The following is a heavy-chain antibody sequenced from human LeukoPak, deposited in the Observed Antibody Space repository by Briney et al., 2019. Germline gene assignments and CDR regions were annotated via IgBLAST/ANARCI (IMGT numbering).Heavy chain of an antibody. D-gene: IGHD1-26*01. CDR1: GGTFSSYA. CDR3: ATAPYSGSYHSPFDY. J-gene: IGHJ4*02. Sequence: SVKVSCKASGGTFSSYAISWVRQDPGQGLEWMGGIIPIFGTANYAQKFQGRVTITADESTSTAYMELSSLRSEDTAVYYCATAPYSGSYHSPFDYWAREPWSPSPQ. V-gene: IGHV1-69*13. CDR2: IIPIFGTA.